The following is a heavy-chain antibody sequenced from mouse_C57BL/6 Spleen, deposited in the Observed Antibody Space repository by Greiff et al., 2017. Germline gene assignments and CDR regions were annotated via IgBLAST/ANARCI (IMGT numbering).Heavy chain of an antibody. CDR2: ISNLAYSI. CDR1: GFTFSDYG. J-gene: IGHJ4*01. Sequence: EVMLVESGGGLVQPGGSLKLSCAASGFTFSDYGMAWVRQAPRKGPEWVAFISNLAYSIYYADTVTGRFTISRENAKNTLYREMSSLRSEDTAMYYCARRGVTTVYYAMDYWGQGTSVTVSS. CDR3: ARRGVTTVYYAMDY. D-gene: IGHD2-2*01. V-gene: IGHV5-15*01.